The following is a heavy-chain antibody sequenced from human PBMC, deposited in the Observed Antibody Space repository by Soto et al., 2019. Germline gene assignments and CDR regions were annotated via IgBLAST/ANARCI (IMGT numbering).Heavy chain of an antibody. J-gene: IGHJ4*02. CDR2: ISGSGGST. CDR3: VTDPGLPYLYYFDY. D-gene: IGHD3-10*01. CDR1: GFTFSSYA. V-gene: IGHV3-23*01. Sequence: EVQLLESGGGLVQPGGSLRLSCAASGFTFSSYAMSWVRQAPGKGLEWVSAISGSGGSTYYADSVKGRFTISRDNSKNTLYLQMNSLSAEDTAVYYCVTDPGLPYLYYFDYWGQGTLVTVSS.